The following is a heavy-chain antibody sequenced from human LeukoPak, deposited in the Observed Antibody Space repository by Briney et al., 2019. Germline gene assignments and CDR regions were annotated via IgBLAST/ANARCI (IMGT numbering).Heavy chain of an antibody. Sequence: GGSLRLSCAASGFTFSRYGMHWVRQAPGKGLEWVAVISYDGSNKYYADSVEGRFTISRDNSKNTLYLQMNSLRADDTAVYYCAIMTTEDYYYYYMDVWGKGTTVTVSS. D-gene: IGHD4-17*01. CDR1: GFTFSRYG. V-gene: IGHV3-30*03. CDR3: AIMTTEDYYYYYMDV. J-gene: IGHJ6*03. CDR2: ISYDGSNK.